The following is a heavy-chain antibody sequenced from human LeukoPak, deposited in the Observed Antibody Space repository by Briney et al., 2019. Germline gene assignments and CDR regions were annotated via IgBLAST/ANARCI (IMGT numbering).Heavy chain of an antibody. V-gene: IGHV1-2*02. CDR2: INPNSGGT. CDR1: GYTFTDYY. J-gene: IGHJ4*02. CDR3: ARAAGLAVAGDY. Sequence: ASVKVSCKASGYTFTDYYMHWVRQAPGQGLEWMGWINPNSGGTNYAQKFQGRVTMTRDTSISTAYMELSRLRSDDTAVYYCARAAGLAVAGDYWGQGTLVTVSS. D-gene: IGHD6-19*01.